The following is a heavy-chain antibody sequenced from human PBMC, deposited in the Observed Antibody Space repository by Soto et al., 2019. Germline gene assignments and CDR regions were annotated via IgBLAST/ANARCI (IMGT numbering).Heavy chain of an antibody. CDR3: ARSDYYERNWFDP. V-gene: IGHV1-3*01. CDR1: GYTFTSYA. J-gene: IGHJ5*02. Sequence: AAVKVSCKASGYTFTSYAMHWVRQAPGQRLEWMGWINAGNGNTKYSQKFQGRVTITRDTSASTAYMELSSLRSEDTAVYYCARSDYYERNWFDPWGQETLVTVSS. D-gene: IGHD3-22*01. CDR2: INAGNGNT.